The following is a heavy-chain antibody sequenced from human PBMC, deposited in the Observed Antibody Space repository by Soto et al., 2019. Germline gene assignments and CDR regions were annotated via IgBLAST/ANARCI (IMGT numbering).Heavy chain of an antibody. CDR1: GGTFSSYT. CDR2: IIPILGIA. Sequence: SVKVSCKASGGTFSSYTISLVRQAPGQGLEWMGRIIPILGIANYAQKFQGRVTITADKSTSTAYMELSSLRSEDTAVYYCAKSMGSVEWFIGYSVLLDAFLIWGPARIVTV. D-gene: IGHD3-22*01. J-gene: IGHJ3*02. CDR3: AKSMGSVEWFIGYSVLLDAFLI. V-gene: IGHV1-69*02.